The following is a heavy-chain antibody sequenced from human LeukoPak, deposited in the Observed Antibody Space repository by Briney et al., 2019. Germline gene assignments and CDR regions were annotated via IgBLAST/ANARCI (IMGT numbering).Heavy chain of an antibody. D-gene: IGHD6-19*01. Sequence: TGGSLRLSCAASGFTFSSYSMNWVRQAPGKGLEWVSAISGSGGSTYYADSVKGRFTISRDNSKNTLYLQMNSLRAEDTAVYYCAKGAEIAVAGTGRYYYYMDVWGKGTTVTVSS. J-gene: IGHJ6*03. CDR2: ISGSGGST. CDR3: AKGAEIAVAGTGRYYYYMDV. V-gene: IGHV3-23*01. CDR1: GFTFSSYS.